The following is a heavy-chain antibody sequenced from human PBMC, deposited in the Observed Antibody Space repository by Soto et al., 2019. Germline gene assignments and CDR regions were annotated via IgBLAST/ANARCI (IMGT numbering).Heavy chain of an antibody. J-gene: IGHJ6*02. Sequence: GESLKISCKGSGYSFTSYWIGWVRQMPGKGLEWMGIIYPGDSDTRYSPPFQGQVTISADKSISTAYLQWSSLKASDTAMYYCASTIAAAGLDGYGMDVWGQGTTVTVSS. V-gene: IGHV5-51*01. D-gene: IGHD6-13*01. CDR2: IYPGDSDT. CDR3: ASTIAAAGLDGYGMDV. CDR1: GYSFTSYW.